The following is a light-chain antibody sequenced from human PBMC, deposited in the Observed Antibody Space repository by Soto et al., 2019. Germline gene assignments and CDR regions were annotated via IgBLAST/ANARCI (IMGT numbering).Light chain of an antibody. Sequence: EIVLTQSPDTLSLSPGERATLSCRASQSVSSDYLVWYQQKPGQAPRLLFYGASSRATGIPDRFSGSGSGTDFILTISRLEPDDFAVYYCQQYGRSPWTFGQGTKVDIK. CDR3: QQYGRSPWT. V-gene: IGKV3-20*01. J-gene: IGKJ1*01. CDR1: QSVSSDY. CDR2: GAS.